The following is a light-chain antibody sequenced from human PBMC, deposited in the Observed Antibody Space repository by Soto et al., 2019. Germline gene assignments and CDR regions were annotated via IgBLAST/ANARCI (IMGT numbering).Light chain of an antibody. Sequence: QSALTQPASVSGSPGQSITISCTGTSSDVGGYNYVSWYQQHPGRAHKLIIYDVTNRPSGISNRFSGSKSGNTASLTISGLQTEDQADYYCISFTSRHIYVFGTGTKVTVL. CDR2: DVT. V-gene: IGLV2-14*03. J-gene: IGLJ1*01. CDR1: SSDVGGYNY. CDR3: ISFTSRHIYV.